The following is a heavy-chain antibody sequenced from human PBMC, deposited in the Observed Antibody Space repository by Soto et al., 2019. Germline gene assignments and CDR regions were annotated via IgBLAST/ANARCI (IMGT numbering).Heavy chain of an antibody. CDR2: ISSSSSTI. CDR1: GFTFSSYS. CDR3: ARGWGCGGGSCYSEY. J-gene: IGHJ4*02. Sequence: EVQLVESGGGLVQPGGSLRLSCAASGFTFSSYSMNWGRQAPGKGLELVSYISSSSSTIYYADSLKGRFTISRDNAKNSLYLQMNSLRDEDTAVYYCARGWGCGGGSCYSEYWGQGTLVTVSS. D-gene: IGHD2-15*01. V-gene: IGHV3-48*02.